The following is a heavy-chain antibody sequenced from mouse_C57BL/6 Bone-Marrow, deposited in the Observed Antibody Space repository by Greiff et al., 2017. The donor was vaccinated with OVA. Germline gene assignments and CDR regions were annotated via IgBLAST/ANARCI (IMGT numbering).Heavy chain of an antibody. V-gene: IGHV1-78*01. Sequence: VQLQQSDAELVKPGASVKISCKVSGYTFTDHTIHWMKQRPEQGLEWIGYIYPRDGSTKYNEKFKGKATLTADKSSSTAYMQLNSLTSEDSAVYFCARSRDVYYDYPYYFDYWGQGTTLTVSS. CDR2: IYPRDGST. J-gene: IGHJ2*01. CDR1: GYTFTDHT. D-gene: IGHD2-4*01. CDR3: ARSRDVYYDYPYYFDY.